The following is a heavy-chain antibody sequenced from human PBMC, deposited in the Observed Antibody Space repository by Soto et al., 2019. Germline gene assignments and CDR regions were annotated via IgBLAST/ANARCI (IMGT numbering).Heavy chain of an antibody. CDR1: GGYISSSVYY. CDR2: IYYSGST. D-gene: IGHD6-19*01. Sequence: SETLSLTCSVSGGYISSSVYYWGWIRQPPGQGLEWIGSIYYSGSTYYNPSLKSRVTISVDTSKHQFSLKLSSVTAADTAVYYCARGGSSGWYVFDYWGQGTLGTVCS. J-gene: IGHJ4*02. CDR3: ARGGSSGWYVFDY. V-gene: IGHV4-39*02.